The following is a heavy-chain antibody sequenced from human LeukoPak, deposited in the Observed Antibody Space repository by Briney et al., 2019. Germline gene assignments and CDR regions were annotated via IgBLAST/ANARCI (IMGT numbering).Heavy chain of an antibody. V-gene: IGHV1-2*02. J-gene: IGHJ5*02. Sequence: ASVKVSCKASGYTFTGYYIHWVRQAPGQGLEWMGWINPNNGGTRYAQKFQGRVTMTKDPSITAAYMELSRLTSDDTAVYYCARDFYSETSGRFDPWGQGTLVTVSS. CDR1: GYTFTGYY. CDR3: ARDFYSETSGRFDP. CDR2: INPNNGGT. D-gene: IGHD3-22*01.